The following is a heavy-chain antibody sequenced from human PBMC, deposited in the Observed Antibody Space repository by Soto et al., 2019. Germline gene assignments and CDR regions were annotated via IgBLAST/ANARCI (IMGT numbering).Heavy chain of an antibody. J-gene: IGHJ6*02. CDR3: ARGGIAARPKNYYSYGMDV. D-gene: IGHD6-6*01. V-gene: IGHV4-34*01. CDR1: GGSFSGYY. Sequence: ASETLSLTCAVYGGSFSGYYWSWIRQPPGKGLEWIGEINHSGSTNYNPSLKSRVTISVDTSKNQFSLKLSSVTAADTAVYYCARGGIAARPKNYYSYGMDVWGQGTTLTVSS. CDR2: INHSGST.